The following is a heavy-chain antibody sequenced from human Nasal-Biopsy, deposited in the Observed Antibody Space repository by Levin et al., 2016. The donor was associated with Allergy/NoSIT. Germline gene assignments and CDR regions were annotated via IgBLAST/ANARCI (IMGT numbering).Heavy chain of an antibody. CDR3: AREELGYCSGGSCPYYFDY. Sequence: SETLSLTCTVSGGSISNYYWSWIRQPAGRGLEWIGRIYTSEITNYNPSLKSRITMSVDTSNNQFSLRLSSVTAADTAVYYCAREELGYCSGGSCPYYFDYWGQGTLVTVSS. V-gene: IGHV4-4*07. CDR1: GGSISNYY. J-gene: IGHJ4*02. D-gene: IGHD2-15*01. CDR2: IYTSEIT.